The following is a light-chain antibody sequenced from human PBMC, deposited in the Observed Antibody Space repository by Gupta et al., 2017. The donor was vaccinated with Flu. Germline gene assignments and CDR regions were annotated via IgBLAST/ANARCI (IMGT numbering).Light chain of an antibody. J-gene: IGLJ3*02. V-gene: IGLV1-47*01. Sequence: QSVLTQPPSVSGTPGQTVTISCSGGMSNVGSKFVYWCQQFPGMAPKLLIYRNDQRPSGVPDRFSASKSGTSASLAISGLRSEDEAGYFCAAWDDSMTALFGGGTKLNVL. CDR3: AAWDDSMTAL. CDR1: MSNVGSKF. CDR2: RND.